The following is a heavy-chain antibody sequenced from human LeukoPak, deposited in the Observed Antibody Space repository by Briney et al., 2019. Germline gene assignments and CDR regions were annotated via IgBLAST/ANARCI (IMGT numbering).Heavy chain of an antibody. CDR2: FDPEDGET. V-gene: IGHV1-24*01. Sequence: ASVKVSCKVSGYTLTELSMHWVRQAPGKGLEWMGGFDPEDGETIYAQKFQGRVTMTEDTSTDTAYMELSSLRSEDTAVYHCATEGSGSSYYYYMDVWGKGTTVTVSS. CDR3: ATEGSGSSYYYYMDV. CDR1: GYTLTELS. J-gene: IGHJ6*03. D-gene: IGHD3-10*01.